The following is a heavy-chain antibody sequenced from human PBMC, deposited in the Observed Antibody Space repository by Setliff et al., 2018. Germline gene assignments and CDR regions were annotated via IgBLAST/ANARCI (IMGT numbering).Heavy chain of an antibody. Sequence: PSETLSLTCTVSGGSIRNHYWSWIRQPPGKALEYIGYIYDSGTTTYSGTAIYNPSLKSRVTISGDTSKNQLSLILSSVTAADTAVYYCASERESASRQTYFDSWGQGTLVTVSS. V-gene: IGHV4-59*11. D-gene: IGHD2-15*01. CDR3: ASERESASRQTYFDS. CDR2: IYDSGTTTYSGTA. CDR1: GGSIRNHY. J-gene: IGHJ4*02.